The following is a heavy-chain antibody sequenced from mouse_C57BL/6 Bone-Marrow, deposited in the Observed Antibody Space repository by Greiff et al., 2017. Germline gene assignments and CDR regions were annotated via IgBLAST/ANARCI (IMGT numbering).Heavy chain of an antibody. CDR1: GYTFTSYW. CDR3: ARGRRWLPFAD. J-gene: IGHJ3*01. V-gene: IGHV1-61*01. CDR2: IYPSDSET. Sequence: VQLQQPGAELVRPGSSVKLSCKASGYTFTSYWLDWVKQRPGQGLEWIGNIYPSDSETHYNQTFKDKATLTVDKSSSTAYMQRISLTSEDSAVYYCARGRRWLPFADWGQGTLVTVSA. D-gene: IGHD2-3*01.